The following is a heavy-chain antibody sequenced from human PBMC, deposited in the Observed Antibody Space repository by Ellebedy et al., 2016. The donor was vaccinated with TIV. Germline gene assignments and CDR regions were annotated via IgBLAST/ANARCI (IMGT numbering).Heavy chain of an antibody. CDR3: ARQGYRGYSYGATYTPFDY. J-gene: IGHJ4*02. V-gene: IGHV4-39*01. D-gene: IGHD5-18*01. CDR2: IYYSGGT. Sequence: MPSETLSLTCTVSGGSISRSSYYWGWIRQPPGKGLVWIWSIYYSGGTYYNPSLKSRVTISVDTSKNQFSLKLISVTAADTAVYYCARQGYRGYSYGATYTPFDYWGQGTLVTVSS. CDR1: GGSISRSSYY.